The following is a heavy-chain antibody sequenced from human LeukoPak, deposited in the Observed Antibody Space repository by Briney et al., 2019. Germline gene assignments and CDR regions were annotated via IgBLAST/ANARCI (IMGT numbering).Heavy chain of an antibody. V-gene: IGHV3-7*01. J-gene: IGHJ6*03. CDR3: ARVEETLTTAAIIRKYYYYYYYTDV. Sequence: GGSLRLSCAASGFTFSSYGMSRVRQAPGKGLEWVANIKQDGSEKYYVDSVKGRFTISRDNAKNSLYLQMNSLRAEDTAVYYCARVEETLTTAAIIRKYYYYYYYTDVWGKGTTVTVSS. CDR1: GFTFSSYG. CDR2: IKQDGSEK. D-gene: IGHD4-11*01.